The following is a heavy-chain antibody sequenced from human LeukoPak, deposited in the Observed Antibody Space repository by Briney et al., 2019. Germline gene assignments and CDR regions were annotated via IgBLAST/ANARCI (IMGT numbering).Heavy chain of an antibody. CDR1: GFTFSSYS. CDR3: AGAAGYSYGDDDFDY. J-gene: IGHJ4*02. D-gene: IGHD5-18*01. Sequence: PGGSLRLSCAASGFTFSSYSMNWVRQAPGKGLEWVSSISSSSSYIYYADSVKGRFTISRDNAKNSLYLQMNSLRAEDTAVYYCAGAAGYSYGDDDFDYWGQGTLVTVSS. CDR2: ISSSSSYI. V-gene: IGHV3-21*01.